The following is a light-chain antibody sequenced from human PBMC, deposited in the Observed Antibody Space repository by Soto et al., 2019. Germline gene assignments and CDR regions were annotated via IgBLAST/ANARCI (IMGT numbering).Light chain of an antibody. CDR2: GVS. Sequence: EIVLTQSPGTLSLSPGERATLSCRASQSVSSSYLAWFQQKPGQAPRLLIYGVSTRATGIPDGLSGSGSGTDFILTISRLVPEDFAVYYCQQYGSSPRTFGRGTKLE. CDR1: QSVSSSY. V-gene: IGKV3-20*01. J-gene: IGKJ2*01. CDR3: QQYGSSPRT.